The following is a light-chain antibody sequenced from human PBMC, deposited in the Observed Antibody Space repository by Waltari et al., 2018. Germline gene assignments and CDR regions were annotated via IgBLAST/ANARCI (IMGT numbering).Light chain of an antibody. J-gene: IGKJ5*01. CDR3: QQRSNCPPFT. Sequence: DIALTQSPATPSLSPGERATLSCRASQIVSSYLAWYQQKPGQAPRLLIYDASNRATGIPARFSGSGSGTDFTLTISSLEPEDFAVYYCQQRSNCPPFTFGQGTRLEIK. V-gene: IGKV3-11*01. CDR2: DAS. CDR1: QIVSSY.